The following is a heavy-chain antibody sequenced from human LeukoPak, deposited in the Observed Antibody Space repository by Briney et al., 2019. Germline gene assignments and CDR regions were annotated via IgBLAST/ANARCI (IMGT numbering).Heavy chain of an antibody. J-gene: IGHJ4*02. CDR1: GFTFISYS. D-gene: IGHD2/OR15-2a*01. CDR3: RDPFDY. Sequence: KSGGSLRLSCAASGFTFISYSMNWVRQAPGKGLEWVSFITIGSTFIFYADSVKGRFTISRDNSKNTLYLQMNSLRVEDTAVYYCRDPFDYWGQGTLVTVSS. CDR2: ITIGSTFI. V-gene: IGHV3-21*01.